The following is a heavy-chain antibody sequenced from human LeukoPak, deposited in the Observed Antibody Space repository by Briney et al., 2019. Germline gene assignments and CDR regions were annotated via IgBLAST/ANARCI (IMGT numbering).Heavy chain of an antibody. Sequence: GGSLRLSCAASGFTFSSYAMHWVRQAPGKGLEWVAVISYDGSNKYYADSVKGRFTISRDNSKNTLYLQMNSLRAEDTAIYYCAKGPMIQCFDSWGQGTLVTVSS. CDR3: AKGPMIQCFDS. CDR1: GFTFSSYA. V-gene: IGHV3-30-3*01. D-gene: IGHD3-16*01. CDR2: ISYDGSNK. J-gene: IGHJ4*02.